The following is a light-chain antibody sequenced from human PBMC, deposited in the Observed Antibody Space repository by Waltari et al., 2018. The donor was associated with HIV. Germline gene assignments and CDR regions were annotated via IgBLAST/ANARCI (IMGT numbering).Light chain of an antibody. CDR3: QQYDSGPRGIT. J-gene: IGKJ2*01. CDR1: PSISAK. CDR2: EAA. Sequence: EIVMTLSPPTLSVSPGQRVTLSCRASPSISAKVAWYQQRPGQAPRLLIYEAATRPTGIPARFSGSGSGTEFTLTISSLQSEDFATYFCQQYDSGPRGITFGQGTMLEIK. V-gene: IGKV3-15*01.